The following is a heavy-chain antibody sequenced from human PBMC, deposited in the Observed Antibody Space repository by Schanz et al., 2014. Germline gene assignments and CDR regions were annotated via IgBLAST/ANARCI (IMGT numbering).Heavy chain of an antibody. Sequence: EVQLVESGGGLVQPGGSLRLSCAASGFTLSNSDMHWVRQGTGKGLEWVSTIGYLGDTYYPDSVKGRFTVSRDSGQNSLYLQMNRLRAEDTAVYYCAIIGVMVAVAGTRADYWGQGTLVTVSS. CDR3: AIIGVMVAVAGTRADY. CDR1: GFTLSNSD. D-gene: IGHD6-19*01. V-gene: IGHV3-13*01. J-gene: IGHJ4*02. CDR2: IGYLGDT.